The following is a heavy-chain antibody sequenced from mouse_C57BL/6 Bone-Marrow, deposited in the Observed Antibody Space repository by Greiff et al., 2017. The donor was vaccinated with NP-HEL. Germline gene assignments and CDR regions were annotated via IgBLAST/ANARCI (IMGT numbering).Heavy chain of an antibody. CDR1: GYTFTSYT. D-gene: IGHD6-5*01. CDR2: INPSRGYT. CDR3: ARSSYPPFAY. J-gene: IGHJ3*01. Sequence: VQLQPSGAELARPGASVKMSCKASGYTFTSYTMHWVKQRPGQGLEWIGYINPSRGYTKSNQKFKDKATLTADKSSSPAYMQLSSLTSEDSAVYYCARSSYPPFAYWGQGTLVTVSA. V-gene: IGHV1-4*01.